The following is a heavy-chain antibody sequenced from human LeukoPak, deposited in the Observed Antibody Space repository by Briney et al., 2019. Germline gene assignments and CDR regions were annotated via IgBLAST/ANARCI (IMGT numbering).Heavy chain of an antibody. D-gene: IGHD6-6*01. J-gene: IGHJ5*02. CDR2: INHSGST. CDR1: GGSFSGYY. V-gene: IGHV4-34*01. CDR3: ARDPGAASSSQYNWFDP. Sequence: SETLSLTCAVYGGSFSGYYWSWIRQPPGKGLEWIGEINHSGSTNYNPSLKSRVTISVDTSKNQFSLKLSSVTAADTAVYYCARDPGAASSSQYNWFDPWGQGTLVTVSS.